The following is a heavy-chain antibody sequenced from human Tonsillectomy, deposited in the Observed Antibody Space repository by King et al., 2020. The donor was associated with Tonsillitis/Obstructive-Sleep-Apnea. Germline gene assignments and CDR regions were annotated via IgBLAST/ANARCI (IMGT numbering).Heavy chain of an antibody. CDR2: INHSGST. CDR3: ARVGGSGSYRSYYYFYMDV. Sequence: VQLQQWGAGLLKPSETLSLPCAVYGGSFSGYYWSWIRQPPGKGLEWIGEINHSGSTNYNPSLKSRVTISVDTSKNQFSLKLSSVTAADTAVYYCARVGGSGSYRSYYYFYMDVWGKGPTVPVSS. CDR1: GGSFSGYY. J-gene: IGHJ6*03. D-gene: IGHD3-10*01. V-gene: IGHV4-34*01.